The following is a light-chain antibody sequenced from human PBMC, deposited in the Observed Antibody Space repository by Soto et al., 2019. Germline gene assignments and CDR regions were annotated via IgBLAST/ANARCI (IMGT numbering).Light chain of an antibody. CDR2: DVN. Sequence: QSALTQPASVSGSPGQSITISCTGTSSDVGSYNYVSWYQQHPGKAPKLMIYDVNKRPSGVPDRFSGSKSGNTASLTVSGLQAEDEADYYCSSYAGSNNFVLFGGGTQLTVL. V-gene: IGLV2-8*01. CDR3: SSYAGSNNFVL. CDR1: SSDVGSYNY. J-gene: IGLJ2*01.